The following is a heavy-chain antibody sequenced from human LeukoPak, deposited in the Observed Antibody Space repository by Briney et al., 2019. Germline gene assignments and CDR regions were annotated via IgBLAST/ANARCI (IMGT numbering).Heavy chain of an antibody. J-gene: IGHJ4*02. D-gene: IGHD5-24*01. V-gene: IGHV3-48*01. CDR2: ISSSSSTI. Sequence: PGGSLRLSCAASGFTFSSYSMNWVRQAPGKGLEWVSYISSSSSTIYYADSVKGRFTISRDNAKNSLYLQMNSLRAEDTAVYYCARVVVEMATDADYWGQGTLVTVSS. CDR1: GFTFSSYS. CDR3: ARVVVEMATDADY.